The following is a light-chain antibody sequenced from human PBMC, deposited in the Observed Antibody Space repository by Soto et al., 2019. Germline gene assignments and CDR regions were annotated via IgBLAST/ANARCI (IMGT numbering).Light chain of an antibody. J-gene: IGKJ1*01. CDR1: QSIRKY. CDR2: AAS. V-gene: IGKV1-39*01. Sequence: DIQMTQSPSSLSTSVGDRVTITCRASQSIRKYLNWYQQKKGQAPKLLIYAASSLQSGVPSRFSGSGYGTDLTITISSLQNEDLATYYCQQSYSTTWTFGQGTKVDIK. CDR3: QQSYSTTWT.